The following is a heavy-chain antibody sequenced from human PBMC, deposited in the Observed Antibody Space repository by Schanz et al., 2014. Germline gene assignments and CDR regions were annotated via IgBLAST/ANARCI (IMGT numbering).Heavy chain of an antibody. D-gene: IGHD3-3*01. CDR1: GFNFANHA. V-gene: IGHV3-30*03. CDR2: ISSDGSKK. CDR3: ARDLLVSHYDFWSGNDY. Sequence: QVQLVESGGGVVQPGRSLRLSCAASGFNFANHAIHWVRQGQGNGLQWVAVISSDGSKKLYADSVKARFTISRDNSKNSVSLQMDSLRPEDTAVYFCARDLLVSHYDFWSGNDYWGQGTLVTVSS. J-gene: IGHJ4*02.